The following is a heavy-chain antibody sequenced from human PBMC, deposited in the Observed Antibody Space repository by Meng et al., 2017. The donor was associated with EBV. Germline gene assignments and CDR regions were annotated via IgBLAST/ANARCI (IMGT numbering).Heavy chain of an antibody. Sequence: QVQLQESGPGLVKPSETLSLNCTVSGGSVNNESYYWGWNRQPPGKGLEYIGYIYYTGSTNYNSSLKSRVTISLDKSKNQFSLKLTSLTAADTAIYYCARGDYTNYPRWFDPWGQGTLVTVSS. J-gene: IGHJ5*02. D-gene: IGHD4-11*01. CDR2: IYYTGST. CDR1: GGSVNNESYY. CDR3: ARGDYTNYPRWFDP. V-gene: IGHV4-61*01.